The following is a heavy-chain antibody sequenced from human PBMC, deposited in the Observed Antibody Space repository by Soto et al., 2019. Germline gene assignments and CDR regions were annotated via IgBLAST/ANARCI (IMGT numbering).Heavy chain of an antibody. CDR3: ARGDNKQWLVLSNPRGVKFDP. J-gene: IGHJ5*02. D-gene: IGHD6-19*01. Sequence: QVQLVESGGGVVQPGRSLRLSCAASGFTFSSYAMHWVRQAPGKGLEWVAVISYDGSNKYYADSVKGRFTISRDNSKNTLYLQMNSLRAEDTAVYYCARGDNKQWLVLSNPRGVKFDPWGQGTLVTVSS. CDR2: ISYDGSNK. CDR1: GFTFSSYA. V-gene: IGHV3-30-3*01.